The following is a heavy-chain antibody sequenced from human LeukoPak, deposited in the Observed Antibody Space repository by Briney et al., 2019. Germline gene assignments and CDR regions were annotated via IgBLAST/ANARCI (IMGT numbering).Heavy chain of an antibody. CDR3: ARLLGYCSSTSCYTHRYFDL. CDR2: IYYSGST. V-gene: IGHV4-59*01. CDR1: GGSFSSYY. D-gene: IGHD2-2*02. J-gene: IGHJ2*01. Sequence: SETLSLTCTVSGGSFSSYYWSWIRQPPGKGLEWIGYIYYSGSTNYNPSLKSRVTISVDTSKNQFSLKLSSVTAADTAVYYCARLLGYCSSTSCYTHRYFDLWGRGTLVTVSS.